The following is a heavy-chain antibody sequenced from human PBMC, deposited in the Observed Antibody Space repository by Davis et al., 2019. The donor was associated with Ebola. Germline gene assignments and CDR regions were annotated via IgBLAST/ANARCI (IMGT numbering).Heavy chain of an antibody. V-gene: IGHV3-30-3*01. D-gene: IGHD3-3*01. J-gene: IGHJ3*02. CDR3: ARITVGPEMKYYDFWSGQLHDAFDI. CDR1: EFTFNKYA. CDR2: ISYDGNTE. Sequence: GGSLRLSCAASEFTFNKYAMHWVRQAPGKGLEWVAIISYDGNTEYYADSVKGRFTISRDNSKDTLYLQMNSLRADDTAVYYCARITVGPEMKYYDFWSGQLHDAFDIWGQGTMVTVSS.